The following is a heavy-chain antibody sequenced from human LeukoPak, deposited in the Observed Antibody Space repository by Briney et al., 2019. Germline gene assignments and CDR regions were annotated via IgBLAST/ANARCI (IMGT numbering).Heavy chain of an antibody. CDR1: GFTFSSYW. D-gene: IGHD6-13*01. J-gene: IGHJ4*02. V-gene: IGHV3-74*01. Sequence: GGSLRLSCAASGFTFSSYWMHWVRQAPGKGLVWVSRINSDGSSTSYADSVKGRFTISRDNAKNTLYLQMNSLRDEDTAVYYCAGGIAAAGLFDYWGQGTLVTVSS. CDR2: INSDGSST. CDR3: AGGIAAAGLFDY.